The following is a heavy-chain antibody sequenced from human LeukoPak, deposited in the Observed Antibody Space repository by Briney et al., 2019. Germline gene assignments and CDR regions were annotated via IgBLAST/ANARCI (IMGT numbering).Heavy chain of an antibody. CDR1: GGSFSAYY. CDR2: INHSGTT. D-gene: IGHD3-10*01. J-gene: IGHJ4*02. Sequence: PSETLSLTCAVYGGSFSAYYWSWIRQSPGKGLEGIGEINHSGTTNYNPSLKSRVTMSVDSSKNQFSLKLSSATAADTAVYYCAREGSYSGSGSPPLDYWGQGTLVTVSS. V-gene: IGHV4-34*01. CDR3: AREGSYSGSGSPPLDY.